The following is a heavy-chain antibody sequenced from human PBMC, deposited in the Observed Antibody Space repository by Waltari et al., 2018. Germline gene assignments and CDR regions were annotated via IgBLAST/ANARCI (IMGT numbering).Heavy chain of an antibody. CDR2: ISGSGGST. CDR3: AKVPTVTTNYYGMDV. V-gene: IGHV3-23*01. CDR1: GFTFSSYA. D-gene: IGHD4-17*01. J-gene: IGHJ6*02. Sequence: EVQLLESGGGLVQPGGSLRLSCAASGFTFSSYAMSWVRQAPGKGLEWVSAISGSGGSTYYADSVKGRFTISRDNSTNTLYLQMNSLRAEDTAVYYCAKVPTVTTNYYGMDVWGQGTMVTVSS.